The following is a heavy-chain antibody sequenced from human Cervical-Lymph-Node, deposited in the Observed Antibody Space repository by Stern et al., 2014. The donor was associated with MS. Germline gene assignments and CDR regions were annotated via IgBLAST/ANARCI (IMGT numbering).Heavy chain of an antibody. V-gene: IGHV7-4-1*02. J-gene: IGHJ4*02. CDR2: INTHTGNP. Sequence: VQLVESGSELKKPGASVKGSCKPSGYTFTTYAINWVRQAPGQGLEWMGWINTHTGNPTYAQDFTGRFVFSLDTSISTAYLEISSLRAEDTAVYYCAKEGDYVWGNYRAMWGQGTLVTVSS. CDR1: GYTFTTYA. CDR3: AKEGDYVWGNYRAM. D-gene: IGHD3-16*02.